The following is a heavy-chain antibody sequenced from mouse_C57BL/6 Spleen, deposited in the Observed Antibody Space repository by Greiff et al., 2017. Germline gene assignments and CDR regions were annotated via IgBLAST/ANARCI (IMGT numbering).Heavy chain of an antibody. Sequence: VQLQQPGAELVKPGASVKMSCKASGYTFTSYWITWVKQRPGQGLEWIGDIYPGSGSTNYNEKFKSKATLTVDTSSSTAYMQLSSLTSEDSAVYYCARAVITTVVATDWYGDVWGTGTTVTVSS. CDR3: ARAVITTVVATDWYGDV. CDR1: GYTFTSYW. CDR2: IYPGSGST. J-gene: IGHJ1*03. V-gene: IGHV1-55*01. D-gene: IGHD1-1*01.